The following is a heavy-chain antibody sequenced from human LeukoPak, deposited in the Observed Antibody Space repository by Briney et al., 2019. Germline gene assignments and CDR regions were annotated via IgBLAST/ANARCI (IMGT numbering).Heavy chain of an antibody. CDR3: ARDTVGAILMDV. J-gene: IGHJ6*03. V-gene: IGHV4-59*01. CDR1: GGSISSYY. Sequence: PSETLSLTCTVSGGSISSYYWSWIRQPPGKGLDWIGYIYYSGSTNYNPSLKSRVTISVDTSKNQFSLMLSSVTAADTAVYYCARDTVGAILMDVWGKGTTVTVSS. D-gene: IGHD1-26*01. CDR2: IYYSGST.